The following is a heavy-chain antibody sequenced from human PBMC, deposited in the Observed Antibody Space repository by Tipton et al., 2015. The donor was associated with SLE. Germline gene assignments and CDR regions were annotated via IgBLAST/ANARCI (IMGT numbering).Heavy chain of an antibody. CDR2: IIPIFGTA. J-gene: IGHJ6*02. CDR1: GDTFSSYA. D-gene: IGHD3-3*01. V-gene: IGHV1-69*05. Sequence: QSGAEVKKPGSSVKVSCKASGDTFSSYALSWVRQAPGQGLEWMGRIIPIFGTANYAQKFQGRVTMTRDTSTSTVYMELSSLRSEDTAVYYCARERVTIFGVVSNYYYYGMDVWGQGTTVTVSS. CDR3: ARERVTIFGVVSNYYYYGMDV.